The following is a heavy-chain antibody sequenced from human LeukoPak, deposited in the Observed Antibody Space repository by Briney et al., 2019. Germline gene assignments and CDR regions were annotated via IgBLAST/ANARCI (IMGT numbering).Heavy chain of an antibody. CDR2: ISSSSSTI. J-gene: IGHJ4*02. Sequence: GGSLRLSCAASGFTFSSYSMNWVRQAPGKGLEWVSYISSSSSTIYYADSVKGRFTISRDNAKNSLYLQMNSLRAEDTAVYYCARVAGIAAEGLFDYWGQGTLVTVSS. V-gene: IGHV3-48*04. CDR3: ARVAGIAAEGLFDY. CDR1: GFTFSSYS. D-gene: IGHD6-13*01.